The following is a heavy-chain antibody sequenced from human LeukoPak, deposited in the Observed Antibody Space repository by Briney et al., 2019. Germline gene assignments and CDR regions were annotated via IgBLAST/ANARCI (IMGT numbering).Heavy chain of an antibody. V-gene: IGHV3-48*03. Sequence: PGGSLRLSCAASGFTFSSYEMNWVRQAPGEGLEWVSYISSSGSTIYYADSVKGRFTISRDNSKNTLYLQVNSLRAEDTAVYYCAKDEGEPWDYYYYMDVWGKGTTVTVSS. CDR3: AKDEGEPWDYYYYMDV. CDR1: GFTFSSYE. J-gene: IGHJ6*03. D-gene: IGHD1-14*01. CDR2: ISSSGSTI.